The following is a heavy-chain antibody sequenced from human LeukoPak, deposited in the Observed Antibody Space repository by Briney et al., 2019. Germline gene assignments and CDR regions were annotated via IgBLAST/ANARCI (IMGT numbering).Heavy chain of an antibody. D-gene: IGHD6-13*01. CDR1: GGTFSSYA. CDR2: INPSGGST. Sequence: ASVKVSCKASGGTFSSYAISWVRQAPGQGLEWMGIINPSGGSTSYAQKFQGRVTMTRDTSTSTVYMELSSLRSEDTAVYYCARESSRGGFDYWGQGTLVTVSS. V-gene: IGHV1-46*01. CDR3: ARESSRGGFDY. J-gene: IGHJ4*02.